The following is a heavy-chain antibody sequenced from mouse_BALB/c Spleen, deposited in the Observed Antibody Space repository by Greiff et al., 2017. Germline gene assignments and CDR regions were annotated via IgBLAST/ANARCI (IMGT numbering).Heavy chain of an antibody. CDR1: GFTFSSYG. V-gene: IGHV5-6-3*01. CDR3: AREDYYGSSYLYYFDY. Sequence: EVKLVESGGGLVQPGGSLKLSCAASGFTFSSYGMSWVRQTPDKRLELVATINSNGGSTYYPDSVKGRFTISRDNAKNTLYLQMSSLKSEDTAMYYCAREDYYGSSYLYYFDYWGQGTTLTVSS. J-gene: IGHJ2*01. CDR2: INSNGGST. D-gene: IGHD1-1*01.